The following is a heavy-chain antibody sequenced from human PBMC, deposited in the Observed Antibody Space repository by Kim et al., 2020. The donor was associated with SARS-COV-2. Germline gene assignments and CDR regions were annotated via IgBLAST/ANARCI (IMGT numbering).Heavy chain of an antibody. Sequence: RNHPQRFQGRVTMTRDTSFNNVSLDLRSLRSDDTGVYYCARGPISGAFDHWGQGTLVTVSS. V-gene: IGHV1-2*02. D-gene: IGHD6-19*01. J-gene: IGHJ4*02. CDR2: R. CDR3: ARGPISGAFDH.